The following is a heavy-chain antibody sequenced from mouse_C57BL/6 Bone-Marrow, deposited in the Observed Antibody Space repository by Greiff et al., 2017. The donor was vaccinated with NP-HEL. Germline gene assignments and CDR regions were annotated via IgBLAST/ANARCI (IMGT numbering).Heavy chain of an antibody. J-gene: IGHJ1*03. CDR3: ARVGYYGNLRWYFDV. D-gene: IGHD2-1*01. V-gene: IGHV5-4*03. Sequence: DVKLVESGGGLVKPGGSLKLSCAASGFTFSSYAMSWVRQTPEKRLEWVATISDGGSYTYYPDNVKGRFTISRDNAKNNLYLQMSHLKSEDTAMYYCARVGYYGNLRWYFDVWGTGTTVTVSS. CDR1: GFTFSSYA. CDR2: ISDGGSYT.